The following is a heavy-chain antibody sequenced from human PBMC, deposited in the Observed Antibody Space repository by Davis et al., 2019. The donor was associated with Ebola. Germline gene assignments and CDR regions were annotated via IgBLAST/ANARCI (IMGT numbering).Heavy chain of an antibody. CDR2: IKQDGSEK. V-gene: IGHV3-7*01. Sequence: PGGSLRLSCTASGFTFSTHSMNWVRQAPGKGLEWVANIKQDGSEKYFVDSVEGRFTISRDNAKNSLYLQMNSLRAEDTAVYYCARPMGYSSGWYGWFDPWGQGTLVTVSS. CDR3: ARPMGYSSGWYGWFDP. CDR1: GFTFSTHS. J-gene: IGHJ5*02. D-gene: IGHD6-19*01.